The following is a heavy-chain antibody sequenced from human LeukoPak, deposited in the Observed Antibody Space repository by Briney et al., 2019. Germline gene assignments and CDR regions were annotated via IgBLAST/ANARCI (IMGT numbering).Heavy chain of an antibody. Sequence: ASVKVSCKASGYTFTSYYMHWVRQAPGQGLEWMGIINPSGSSTSYAQKFQGRVTMTRDTSTSKVYIELSSLRSDDTAVYYCARFAAPILGYCSSTSCYEGYGMDVWGQGTTVTVSS. CDR1: GYTFTSYY. V-gene: IGHV1-46*03. CDR2: INPSGSST. CDR3: ARFAAPILGYCSSTSCYEGYGMDV. D-gene: IGHD2-2*01. J-gene: IGHJ6*02.